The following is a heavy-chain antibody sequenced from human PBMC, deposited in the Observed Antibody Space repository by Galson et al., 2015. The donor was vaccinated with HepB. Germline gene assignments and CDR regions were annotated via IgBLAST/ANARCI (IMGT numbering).Heavy chain of an antibody. Sequence: SLRLSCAASGFTFSSYAMSWVRQAPGKGLEWVSAISGSGGSTYYADSVKGRFTISRDNSKNTLYLQMNSLRAEDTAVYYCAKPAPAARESGDWYFDLWGRGTLLTVSS. D-gene: IGHD2-2*01. CDR3: AKPAPAARESGDWYFDL. J-gene: IGHJ2*01. V-gene: IGHV3-23*01. CDR1: GFTFSSYA. CDR2: ISGSGGST.